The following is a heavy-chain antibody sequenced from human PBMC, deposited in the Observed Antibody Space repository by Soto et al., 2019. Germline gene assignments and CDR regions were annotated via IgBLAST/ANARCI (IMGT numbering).Heavy chain of an antibody. CDR2: INPNSGGT. Sequence: GASVKVSCKASGYTFTGYYMHWVRQAPGQGLEWMGWINPNSGGTNYAQKFQGWVTMTRDTSISTAYMELSRLRSDDTAVYYCASGYSGSYWGYYYGMDFWGQGTTVTVSS. V-gene: IGHV1-2*04. J-gene: IGHJ6*02. CDR1: GYTFTGYY. CDR3: ASGYSGSYWGYYYGMDF. D-gene: IGHD1-26*01.